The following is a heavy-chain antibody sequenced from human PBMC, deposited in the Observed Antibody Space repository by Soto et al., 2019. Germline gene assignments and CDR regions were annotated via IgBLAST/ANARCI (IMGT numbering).Heavy chain of an antibody. CDR3: AKDLDAGYSYSPPSGY. CDR2: ISYDGNNK. D-gene: IGHD5-18*01. CDR1: GFTFSTYG. V-gene: IGHV3-30*18. J-gene: IGHJ4*02. Sequence: QVQLVESGGGVVQPGRSLRLSCAASGFTFSTYGMHWVRQAPGKGLEWVAVISYDGNNKYYADSVKGRFTISRDNSKNTLYLQMNSRRAEDTAVYYCAKDLDAGYSYSPPSGYWGQGTLVTVSS.